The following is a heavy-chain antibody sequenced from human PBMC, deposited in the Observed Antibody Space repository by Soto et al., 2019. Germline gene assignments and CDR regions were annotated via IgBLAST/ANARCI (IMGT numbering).Heavy chain of an antibody. Sequence: SETLSLTCSVSGGSIRYYFWTWIRQSPGRGLEWIGYISSSGTVKYNSSLKSRVTISLDRSGNQFSLKLSSVTAADTAVYFCARDRKLELPGNYYYYGMDVWGQGTTVTVSS. D-gene: IGHD1-7*01. J-gene: IGHJ6*02. V-gene: IGHV4-59*01. CDR2: ISSSGTV. CDR3: ARDRKLELPGNYYYYGMDV. CDR1: GGSIRYYF.